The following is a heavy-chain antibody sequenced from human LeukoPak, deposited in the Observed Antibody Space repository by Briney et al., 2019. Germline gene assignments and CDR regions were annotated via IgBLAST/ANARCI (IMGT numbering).Heavy chain of an antibody. Sequence: GGSLRLSCAASGFTFSSNWMSWVRQAPGKRLEWVANIRQDGSDKYYMDSVKGRFTISRDNAKNSLSLQMNSLRAEDTAVYYCARDRDCGDGGCYPHFDYWGQGVQVTVSS. CDR3: ARDRDCGDGGCYPHFDY. V-gene: IGHV3-7*01. CDR2: IRQDGSDK. D-gene: IGHD2-15*01. J-gene: IGHJ4*02. CDR1: GFTFSSNW.